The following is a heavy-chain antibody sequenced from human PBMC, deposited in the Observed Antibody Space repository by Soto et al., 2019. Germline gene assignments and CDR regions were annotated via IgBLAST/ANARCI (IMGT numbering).Heavy chain of an antibody. CDR1: GFSLSTRGMG. D-gene: IGHD3-10*01. V-gene: IGHV2-5*02. CDR2: IYWDDDK. Sequence: ITLKESGPALVKPTQTLTLTCTFSGFSLSTRGMGVGWIRQPPGKALEWLALIYWDDDKRYSPSLRSRLTITKDTTRYHEVLTMTNMDPMDTGTYYCAHYDYYGSGRQTYYFDYWGQGTLVTVSS. CDR3: AHYDYYGSGRQTYYFDY. J-gene: IGHJ4*02.